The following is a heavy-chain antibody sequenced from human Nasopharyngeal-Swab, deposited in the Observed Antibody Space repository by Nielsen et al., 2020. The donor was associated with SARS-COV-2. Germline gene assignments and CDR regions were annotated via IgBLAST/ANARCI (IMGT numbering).Heavy chain of an antibody. D-gene: IGHD4-17*01. Sequence: SVKVSCKASGGTFINSVISWVRQAPGQGLEWMGGIIVNLGMTKYAQKFKDSVIINADESTGTAYMELSSLRSEDTAVYYCATWGIGYGENAHATFDSWGQGTLVTVSS. CDR3: ATWGIGYGENAHATFDS. CDR1: GGTFINSV. J-gene: IGHJ4*02. CDR2: IIVNLGMT. V-gene: IGHV1-69*10.